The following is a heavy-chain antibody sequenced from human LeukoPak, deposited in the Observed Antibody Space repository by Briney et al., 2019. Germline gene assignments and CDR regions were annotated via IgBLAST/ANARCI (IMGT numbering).Heavy chain of an antibody. V-gene: IGHV3-23*01. CDR3: AKDRPTWPIDY. J-gene: IGHJ4*02. Sequence: SGGSLRLSCAASGFTFSSYSMSWVRQAPGKGLEWVSSISSSGGNTYYPDSVEGRFTISRDNSKNTMYLQMNSLRAEDTAVYYCAKDRPTWPIDYWGQGTLVTVSS. CDR2: ISSSGGNT. D-gene: IGHD5-12*01. CDR1: GFTFSSYS.